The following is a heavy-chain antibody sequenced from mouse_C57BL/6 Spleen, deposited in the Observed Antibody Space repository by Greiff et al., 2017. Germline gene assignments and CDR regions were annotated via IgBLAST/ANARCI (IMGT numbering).Heavy chain of an antibody. Sequence: VQLQQPGAELVKPGASVKLSCKASGYTFTSYWMHWVKQRPGQGLEWIGMIHPNSGSTNYNEKFKSKATLTVDKSSSTAYMQLSSLTSEDSAVYYCAREGAGTEYYAMDYWGQGTSVTVSS. J-gene: IGHJ4*01. CDR2: IHPNSGST. D-gene: IGHD4-1*01. CDR1: GYTFTSYW. CDR3: AREGAGTEYYAMDY. V-gene: IGHV1-64*01.